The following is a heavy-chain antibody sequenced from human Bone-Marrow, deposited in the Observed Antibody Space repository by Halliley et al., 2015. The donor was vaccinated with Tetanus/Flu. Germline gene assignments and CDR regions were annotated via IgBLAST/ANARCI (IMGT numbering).Heavy chain of an antibody. J-gene: IGHJ4*02. D-gene: IGHD6-6*01. CDR1: GGSLSGYY. V-gene: IGHV4-59*12. CDR2: IYYSGTT. Sequence: TLSLTCTVSGGSLSGYYWSWLRQSPGSRLEYIGYIYYSGTTNYNPSLRSRVTISVDTSRRQFSLNVRFVTAADTAIYYCARGIRSASSPRPFDYWGQGIQVAVSS. CDR3: ARGIRSASSPRPFDY.